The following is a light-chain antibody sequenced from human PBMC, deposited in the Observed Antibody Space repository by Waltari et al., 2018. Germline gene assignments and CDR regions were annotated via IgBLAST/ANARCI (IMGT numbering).Light chain of an antibody. CDR2: GAS. V-gene: IGKV3-20*01. CDR3: QQYGGSLPYT. J-gene: IGKJ2*01. Sequence: EIVFTQSPGTLSLSPGERATLSCRASQSVDNTYLAWYQKKPGQAPRLLIFGASSRATGIPDRFSGGGSGTDFTLIISRLEPEDFAVYYCQQYGGSLPYTFGQGTKLEIK. CDR1: QSVDNTY.